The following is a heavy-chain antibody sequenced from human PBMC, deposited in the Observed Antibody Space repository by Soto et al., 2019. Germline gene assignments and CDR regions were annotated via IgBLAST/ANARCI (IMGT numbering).Heavy chain of an antibody. D-gene: IGHD4-17*01. CDR2: INAGNGNT. Sequence: RASVKVSCKASGYTFTSYGISWVRQAPGQGLEWMGWINAGNGNTKYSQKFQGRVTITRDTSASTAYMELSSLRSEDTAVYYCATHDSGDYAWGQGTLVTVSS. CDR1: GYTFTSYG. CDR3: ATHDSGDYA. J-gene: IGHJ5*02. V-gene: IGHV1-3*01.